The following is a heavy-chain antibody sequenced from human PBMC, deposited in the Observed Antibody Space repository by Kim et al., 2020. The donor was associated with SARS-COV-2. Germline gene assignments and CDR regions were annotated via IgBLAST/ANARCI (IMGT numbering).Heavy chain of an antibody. V-gene: IGHV4-34*01. CDR3: ARGPPPDGSSRAFFDY. CDR2: INHSGST. D-gene: IGHD6-13*01. CDR1: GGSFSGYY. J-gene: IGHJ4*02. Sequence: SETLSLTCAVYGGSFSGYYWSWIRQPPGKGLEWIGEINHSGSTNYNPSLKSRVTISVDTSKNQFSLKLSSVTAADTAVYYCARGPPPDGSSRAFFDYWGQGTLVTVSS.